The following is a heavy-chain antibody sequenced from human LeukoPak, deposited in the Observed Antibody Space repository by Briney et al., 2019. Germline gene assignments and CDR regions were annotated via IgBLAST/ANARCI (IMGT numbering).Heavy chain of an antibody. D-gene: IGHD3-22*01. CDR2: VYSGGST. CDR3: ARAIRPVAGSYYYSFDS. J-gene: IGHJ4*02. CDR1: GFIVSSDC. Sequence: PGGSLRLSCAASGFIVSSDCMTWVRQAPGKGLEWISVVYSGGSTYYADSVMGSFTISRDISKSTLSLQMNSLRAEDTAVYYCARAIRPVAGSYYYSFDSWGQGTLVTVSS. V-gene: IGHV3-66*01.